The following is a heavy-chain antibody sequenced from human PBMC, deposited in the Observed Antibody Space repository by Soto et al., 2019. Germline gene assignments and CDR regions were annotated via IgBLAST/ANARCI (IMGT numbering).Heavy chain of an antibody. CDR2: TYYRSNWRH. CDR3: ARGVAGTGFDL. D-gene: IGHD6-19*01. V-gene: IGHV6-1*01. J-gene: IGHJ4*02. Sequence: SQTLSLTCAISGDSVSSNTAAWNWIRSSPSRGLEWLGRTYYRSNWRHDYTVSVKSRITVNPDTSKNHFSLQLNSVTPDDTAVYYCARGVAGTGFDLWGQGTLVTVSS. CDR1: GDSVSSNTAA.